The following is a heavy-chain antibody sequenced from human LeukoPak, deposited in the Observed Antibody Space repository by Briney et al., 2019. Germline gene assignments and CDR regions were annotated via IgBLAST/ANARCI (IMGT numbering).Heavy chain of an antibody. D-gene: IGHD2-15*01. CDR1: GYSFISYG. Sequence: ASVKVSCKASGYSFISYGISWVRQAPGQGLEWMGWTSPYNGNTNYAQKVQGRVTMTTDTSTSTAYMELRSLRSDDTAVYYCARGHDWSGTGYCSGGSCYWDEYFQHWGQGTLVTVSS. CDR3: ARGHDWSGTGYCSGGSCYWDEYFQH. CDR2: TSPYNGNT. V-gene: IGHV1-18*01. J-gene: IGHJ1*01.